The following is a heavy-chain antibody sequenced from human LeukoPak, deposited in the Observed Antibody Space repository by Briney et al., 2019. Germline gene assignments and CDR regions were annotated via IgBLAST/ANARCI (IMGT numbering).Heavy chain of an antibody. D-gene: IGHD3-10*01. CDR1: GFTFSSYG. CDR2: IYYSGST. CDR3: AAYHQWFGEPGMVY. J-gene: IGHJ4*02. Sequence: NPGGSLRLSCAASGFTFSSYGMSWIRQPPGKGLEWIGSIYYSGSTYYNPSLKSRVTISVDTSKNQFSLKLSSVTAADTAVYYCAAYHQWFGEPGMVYWGQGTLVTVSS. V-gene: IGHV4-38-2*01.